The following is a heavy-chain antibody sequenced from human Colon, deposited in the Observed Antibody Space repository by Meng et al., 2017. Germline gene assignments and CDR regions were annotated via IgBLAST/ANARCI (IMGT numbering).Heavy chain of an antibody. Sequence: QGRIQRGGAGLLKPSATLSPTCAVSGGSFSGFYWSWIRQPPGKGLEWIGEIDHFGISNYNSSLKGRLTMSVDTSKKQISLTLTSVTAADTAVYYCAAGLRHGDWFDPWGPGTLVTVSS. J-gene: IGHJ5*02. CDR1: GGSFSGFY. D-gene: IGHD4-17*01. CDR3: AAGLRHGDWFDP. V-gene: IGHV4-34*02. CDR2: IDHFGIS.